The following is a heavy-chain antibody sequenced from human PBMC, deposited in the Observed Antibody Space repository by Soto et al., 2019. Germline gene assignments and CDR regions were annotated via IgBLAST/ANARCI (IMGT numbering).Heavy chain of an antibody. CDR3: ADIGGYDSVGGAY. CDR2: ISFNGKNT. V-gene: IGHV3-33*05. Sequence: QVQLVESGGGVVQPGKSLRLSCAASGFTFSAYGMHWVRQAPGKGLEWVTFISFNGKNTDYADSVKGRFTVSRDNARNTLYLQMNSQRVEDTAVYYCADIGGYDSVGGAYWGQGALVTVSS. CDR1: GFTFSAYG. D-gene: IGHD3-16*01. J-gene: IGHJ4*02.